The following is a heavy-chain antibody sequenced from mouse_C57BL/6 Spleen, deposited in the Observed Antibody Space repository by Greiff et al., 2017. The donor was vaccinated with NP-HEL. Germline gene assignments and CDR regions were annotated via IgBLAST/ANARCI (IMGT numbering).Heavy chain of an antibody. Sequence: QVQLQQPGAELVMPGASVKLSCKASGYTFTSYWMHWVKQRPGQGLEWIGEIDPSDSYTNYNQKFKGKSTLTVDKSSSTAYMQLSSLTSEDSAVNYCARSTGTRAMDYWGQGTSVTVSS. CDR2: IDPSDSYT. V-gene: IGHV1-69*01. J-gene: IGHJ4*01. D-gene: IGHD4-1*02. CDR1: GYTFTSYW. CDR3: ARSTGTRAMDY.